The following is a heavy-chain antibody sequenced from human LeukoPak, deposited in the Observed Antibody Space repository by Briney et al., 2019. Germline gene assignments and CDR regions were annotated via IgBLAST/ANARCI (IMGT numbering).Heavy chain of an antibody. V-gene: IGHV3-48*01. CDR2: ISSSSSTI. J-gene: IGHJ4*02. D-gene: IGHD3-3*02. CDR1: GFTFSSYS. CDR3: ARDRIFGVVSDFDY. Sequence: GGSLRLSCAASGFTFSSYSMNWVRQAPGKGLEWVSYISSSSSTIYYADSAKGRFTISRDNAKNSLYLQMNSLRAEDTAVYYCARDRIFGVVSDFDYWGQGTLVTVSS.